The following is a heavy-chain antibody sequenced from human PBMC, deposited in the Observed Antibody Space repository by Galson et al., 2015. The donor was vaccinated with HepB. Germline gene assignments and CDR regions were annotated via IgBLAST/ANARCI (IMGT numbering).Heavy chain of an antibody. D-gene: IGHD3-16*01. J-gene: IGHJ4*02. CDR3: ARDSPYAYYNY. V-gene: IGHV3-7*03. Sequence: SLRLSCAASGFTFSSSWMTWVRQAPGKGLEWVANVNEGGTERYYVDSVKGRFTISRDNAKNSLYLHMNSLRAEDAAVYYCARDSPYAYYNYWGQGALVTVSS. CDR2: VNEGGTER. CDR1: GFTFSSSW.